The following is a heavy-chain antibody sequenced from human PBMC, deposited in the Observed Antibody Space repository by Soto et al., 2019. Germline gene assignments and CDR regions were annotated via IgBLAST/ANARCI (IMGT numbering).Heavy chain of an antibody. CDR2: INPSGGST. D-gene: IGHD3-22*01. Sequence: QVQLVQSGAEVKKPGASVKVSCKASGYTFTSYYMHWVRQAPGQGLEWMGIINPSGGSTSYAQKCRGRVTMTRDTSTSTVYQELSSLRSEDTAVYYCARPYYYDGSGPYFDYWGQGTLVTVSS. V-gene: IGHV1-46*01. J-gene: IGHJ4*02. CDR3: ARPYYYDGSGPYFDY. CDR1: GYTFTSYY.